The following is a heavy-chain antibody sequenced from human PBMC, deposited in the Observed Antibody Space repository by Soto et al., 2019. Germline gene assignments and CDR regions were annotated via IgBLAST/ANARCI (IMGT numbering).Heavy chain of an antibody. V-gene: IGHV4-39*01. D-gene: IGHD3-9*01. J-gene: IGHJ4*02. CDR1: GGSISSSSYY. CDR2: IYYSGST. CDR3: ARTYYDTLTGYYPVLDY. Sequence: PSETLSLTCTVSGGSISSSSYYWGWIRQPPGKGLEWIGSIYYSGSTYYNPSLKSRVTISVDTSKNQFSLKLSSVTAADTAVYYCARTYYDTLTGYYPVLDYWGQGTLVTVSS.